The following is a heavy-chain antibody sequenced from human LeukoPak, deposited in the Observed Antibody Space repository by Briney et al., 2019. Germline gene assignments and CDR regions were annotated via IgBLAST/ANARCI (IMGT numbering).Heavy chain of an antibody. CDR3: AREGKQWQKTAFDY. CDR2: IYTSGST. CDR1: GGSISSGSYY. D-gene: IGHD6-19*01. J-gene: IGHJ4*02. Sequence: NPSQTLSLTCTVSGGSISSGSYYWSWIRQPAGKGLEWIGRIYTSGSTNYNPSLKSRVTISVDTSKNQFSLKLSSVTAADTAVYYCAREGKQWQKTAFDYWGQGTLVTVSS. V-gene: IGHV4-61*02.